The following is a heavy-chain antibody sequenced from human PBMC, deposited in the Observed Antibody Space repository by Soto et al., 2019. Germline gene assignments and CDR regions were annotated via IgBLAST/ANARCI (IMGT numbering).Heavy chain of an antibody. CDR2: ISLDGTIK. V-gene: IGHV3-30-3*01. CDR1: GFTYTTHA. CDR3: ARDGRWNLDF. D-gene: IGHD1-1*01. J-gene: IGHJ4*02. Sequence: QVQLVESGGGVVQPGRSRRLSCTASGFTYTTHAMHWVRQAPGKGLEWVAIISLDGTIKYYADSVKGRFTISRDTSKNTLYLQMNSLGPEDTAVYYCARDGRWNLDFWGQGTLVTVSS.